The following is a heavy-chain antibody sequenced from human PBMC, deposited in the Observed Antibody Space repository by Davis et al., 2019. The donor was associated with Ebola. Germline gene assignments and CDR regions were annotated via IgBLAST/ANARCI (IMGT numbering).Heavy chain of an antibody. D-gene: IGHD5-12*01. J-gene: IGHJ4*02. CDR3: ARSGYTGYDPRINFDF. CDR2: IYYSGST. Sequence: MPSETLSPTCTVSGGSISSYYWSWIRQPPGKGLEWIGYIYYSGSTDYNPSLKSRVTISLDTSKNQFSLKLNSVTAADTAVYYCARSGYTGYDPRINFDFWGQGTLVTVSS. CDR1: GGSISSYY. V-gene: IGHV4-59*08.